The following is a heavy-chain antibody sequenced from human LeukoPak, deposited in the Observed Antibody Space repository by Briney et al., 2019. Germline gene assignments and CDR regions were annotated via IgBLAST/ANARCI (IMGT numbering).Heavy chain of an antibody. D-gene: IGHD6-13*01. J-gene: IGHJ4*02. CDR1: GFSFSSYG. V-gene: IGHV3-30*18. CDR2: ISYDGSNK. CDR3: AKDSYSRSLDY. Sequence: GGSLRLPCAASGFSFSSYGMHWVRQAPGKGLEWVAVISYDGSNKYYADSVKGRFTISRDNSKNTLYLQMNSLRTEDTAVYYCAKDSYSRSLDYWGQGTLVTVSS.